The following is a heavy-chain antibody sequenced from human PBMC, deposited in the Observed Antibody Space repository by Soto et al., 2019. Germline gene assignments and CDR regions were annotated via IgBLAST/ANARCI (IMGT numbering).Heavy chain of an antibody. J-gene: IGHJ6*02. CDR1: GGSISSSSYY. Sequence: QLQLQESGPGLVKPSETLSLTCTVSGGSISSSSYYWGWIRQPPGKGLEWIGSIYYSGSTYYNPSLKSRVTISVDTTKNQFSLTLSSVTAADTAVYYCARHPSGWYLGDYYYDGMDVWGQGTTVTVSS. CDR2: IYYSGST. D-gene: IGHD6-19*01. CDR3: ARHPSGWYLGDYYYDGMDV. V-gene: IGHV4-39*01.